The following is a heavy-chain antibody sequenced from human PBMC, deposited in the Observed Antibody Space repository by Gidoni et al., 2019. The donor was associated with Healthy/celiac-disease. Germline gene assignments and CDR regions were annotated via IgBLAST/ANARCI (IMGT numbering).Heavy chain of an antibody. D-gene: IGHD6-19*01. J-gene: IGHJ4*02. V-gene: IGHV3-30*04. CDR2: ISYDGSNK. Sequence: QVQLVESGGGVVQPGRSLRLSRAASGFTFGSYAMHWVRQAPGKGLEWVAVISYDGSNKYYADSVKGRFNISRDNSKNTLYLQMNSLRAEDTAVYYCAREWLFNYWGQGTLVTVSS. CDR1: GFTFGSYA. CDR3: AREWLFNY.